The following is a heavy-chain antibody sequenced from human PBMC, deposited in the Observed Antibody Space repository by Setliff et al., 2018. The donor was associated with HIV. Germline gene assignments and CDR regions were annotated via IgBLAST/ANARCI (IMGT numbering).Heavy chain of an antibody. V-gene: IGHV1-46*01. CDR2: INPTGGST. J-gene: IGHJ3*02. Sequence: ASVKVSCKPSGYSFTNHYMHWVRRAPGQGLEWMGVINPTGGSTRNTQKFQGRVAMTRDTSTSTVYMELSSLRSEDTAVYYCASAGAWQRNALEIWGQGTMVTVSS. D-gene: IGHD5-12*01. CDR3: ASAGAWQRNALEI. CDR1: GYSFTNHY.